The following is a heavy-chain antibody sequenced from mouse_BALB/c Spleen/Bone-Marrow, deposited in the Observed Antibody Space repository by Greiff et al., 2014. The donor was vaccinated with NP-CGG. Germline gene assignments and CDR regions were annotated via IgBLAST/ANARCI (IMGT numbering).Heavy chain of an antibody. CDR2: IFPGSGNT. D-gene: IGHD2-1*01. V-gene: IGHV1-66*01. J-gene: IGHJ2*01. CDR3: ARSGYVGNYPYFDY. Sequence: VQLQQSGPELVKPGASVKISCKASGYSFTSYYIHWVKQRPGQGLEWIGWIFPGSGNTKYNEKFKGKATLTADTSSSTAYTQLSSLTSEDSAVYFCARSGYVGNYPYFDYWGQGTTLTVSS. CDR1: GYSFTSYY.